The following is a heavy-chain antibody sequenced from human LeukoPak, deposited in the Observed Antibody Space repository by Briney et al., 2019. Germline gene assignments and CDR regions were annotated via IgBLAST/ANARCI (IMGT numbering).Heavy chain of an antibody. D-gene: IGHD3-10*02. Sequence: GGSLRLSCTVSGFTVSSNSMSWVRQAPGKGLEWVSYISSSGSTIYYADSVKGRFTISRDNAKNSLYLQMNSLRAEDTAVYYCAELGIAMIGGVWGKGTTVTISS. CDR1: GFTVSSNS. J-gene: IGHJ6*04. CDR2: ISSSGSTI. V-gene: IGHV3-48*04. CDR3: AELGIAMIGGV.